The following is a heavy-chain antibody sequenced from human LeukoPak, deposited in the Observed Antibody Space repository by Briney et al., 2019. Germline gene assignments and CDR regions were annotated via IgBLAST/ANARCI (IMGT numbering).Heavy chain of an antibody. CDR1: GFTFSSYG. CDR3: AKWLAFAY. Sequence: GGSLRLSCAASGFTFSSYGMHWVRQAPGKGLEWVAVIWYDGSNKYYADSVKGRFTISRDSAKNSLYLQMNSLRAEDTAVYYCAKWLAFAYRGQGTLVTVSS. D-gene: IGHD6-19*01. CDR2: IWYDGSNK. J-gene: IGHJ4*02. V-gene: IGHV3-33*03.